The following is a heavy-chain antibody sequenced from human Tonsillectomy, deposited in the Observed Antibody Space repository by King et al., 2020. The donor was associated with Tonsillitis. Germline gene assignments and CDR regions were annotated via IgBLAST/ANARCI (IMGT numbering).Heavy chain of an antibody. Sequence: QLQLQESGPGLVKPSETLSLTCTVSGGSLSSYYWSWIRQPPGKGLEWIGFIYYSGTTNYKPSLRSRVTMSVDTSKKQFSLKLSSVTAADTAVYYCARDSPRRRGFDLWGQGTLVTVSS. V-gene: IGHV4-59*01. D-gene: IGHD1-14*01. CDR2: IYYSGTT. CDR3: ARDSPRRRGFDL. J-gene: IGHJ4*02. CDR1: GGSLSSYY.